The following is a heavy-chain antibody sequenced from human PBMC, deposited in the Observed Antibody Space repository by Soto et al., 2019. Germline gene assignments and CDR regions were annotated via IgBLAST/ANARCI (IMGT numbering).Heavy chain of an antibody. V-gene: IGHV1-3*01. CDR3: ASGGLRDTGFDY. J-gene: IGHJ4*02. Sequence: WASVKVSFKASGYTFTSYAMHWVRQAPGQRLEWMGWINAGNGNTKYSQKFQGRVTITRDTSASTAYMELSSLRSEDTAVYYCASGGLRDTGFDYWGQGTLVTVSS. CDR2: INAGNGNT. CDR1: GYTFTSYA. D-gene: IGHD4-17*01.